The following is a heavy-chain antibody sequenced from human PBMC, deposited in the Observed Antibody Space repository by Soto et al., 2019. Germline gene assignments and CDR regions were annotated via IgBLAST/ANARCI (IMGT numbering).Heavy chain of an antibody. CDR3: ARRYSSSFDY. V-gene: IGHV4-59*08. D-gene: IGHD6-13*01. CDR2: IYYSGST. J-gene: IGHJ4*02. Sequence: QVQLQESGPGLVKPSETLSLTCTVSGGSISSYYWSWIRQPPGKGLEWIGSIYYSGSTNYNPSLNGRVTISVDTSKNQFSLKLSSVTAADTAVYYCARRYSSSFDYWGQGTLVTVSS. CDR1: GGSISSYY.